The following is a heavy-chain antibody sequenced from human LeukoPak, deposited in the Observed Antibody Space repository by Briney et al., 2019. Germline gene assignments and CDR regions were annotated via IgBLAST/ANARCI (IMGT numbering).Heavy chain of an antibody. V-gene: IGHV3-30*04. CDR2: ISYDGFNN. CDR1: GFTFRSYA. CDR3: AKGNRQGYCSSTSCRWDFQH. D-gene: IGHD2-2*01. J-gene: IGHJ1*01. Sequence: PGGSLRLSCAASGFTFRSYAMHLVRQAPGKGLEWVAVISYDGFNNYYADSVRGRFTISRDNSKNALYVQMNSLRAEDTALYYCAKGNRQGYCSSTSCRWDFQHWGQGTLVTASS.